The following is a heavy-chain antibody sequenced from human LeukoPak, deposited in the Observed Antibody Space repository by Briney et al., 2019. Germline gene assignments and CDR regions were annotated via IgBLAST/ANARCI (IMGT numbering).Heavy chain of an antibody. J-gene: IGHJ3*02. D-gene: IGHD3-22*01. CDR2: INPNSGGT. CDR1: GYTFTGYY. V-gene: IGHV1-2*02. CDR3: ARDWSLRFYDSSGYSYAFDI. Sequence: ASVKVSCKASGYTFTGYYMHWVRQAPGQGLEWMGWINPNSGGTNYAQKFQGRVTMTRDTSISTAYMELSRRRSDDTAVYYCARDWSLRFYDSSGYSYAFDIWGQGTMVTVSS.